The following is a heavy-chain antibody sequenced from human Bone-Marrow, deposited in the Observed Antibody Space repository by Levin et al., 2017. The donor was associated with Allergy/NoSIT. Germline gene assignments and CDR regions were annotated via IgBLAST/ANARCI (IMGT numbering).Heavy chain of an antibody. D-gene: IGHD2-15*01. CDR2: IRGSGDST. Sequence: QRGESLKISCAASGFTFSSYAMSWVRQAPGKGLEWVSSIRGSGDSTYYADSVKGRFTMSRDNSKNTVFLQMNSLRAEDTAVYYCAKDVRGYCSGNRCPESYGWFEPWGQGTLVTVSS. J-gene: IGHJ5*02. V-gene: IGHV3-23*01. CDR3: AKDVRGYCSGNRCPESYGWFEP. CDR1: GFTFSSYA.